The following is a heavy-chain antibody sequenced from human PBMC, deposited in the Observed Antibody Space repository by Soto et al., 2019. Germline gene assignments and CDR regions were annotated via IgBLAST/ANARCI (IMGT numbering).Heavy chain of an antibody. V-gene: IGHV3-33*01. Sequence: QVQLVESGGGVVQPGRSLRLSCAASGFTFSSYGMHWVRQAPGKGLEWVAVIWYDGSNKYYADSVKGRFTISRDNSKNTLYLQMNSLRAEDTAVYYCARDYYGSAYCGMDVWGQGTTVTVSS. CDR2: IWYDGSNK. CDR3: ARDYYGSAYCGMDV. D-gene: IGHD3-10*01. J-gene: IGHJ6*02. CDR1: GFTFSSYG.